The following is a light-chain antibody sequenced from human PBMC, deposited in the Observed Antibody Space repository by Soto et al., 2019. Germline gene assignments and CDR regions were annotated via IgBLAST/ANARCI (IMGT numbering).Light chain of an antibody. V-gene: IGKV1-39*01. CDR1: QNILKY. CDR2: AAS. CDR3: QHSYTTPPWT. J-gene: IGKJ1*01. Sequence: IKMTKSPSSVSASVGDRVTITCRASQNILKYLNWYQQKPGKAPNLLISAASNLQSGVPSRFSGSGSGTDFTLTISSLQPEDFATYYCQHSYTTPPWTFGQGTKVDIK.